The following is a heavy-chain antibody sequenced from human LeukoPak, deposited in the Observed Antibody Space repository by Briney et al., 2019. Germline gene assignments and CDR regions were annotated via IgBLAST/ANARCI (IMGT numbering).Heavy chain of an antibody. V-gene: IGHV3-74*01. Sequence: GGSLRLSCAASGFTFSSYWMHWVRQSPGKGLEWVGQLKGDGSRANYADSVRGRFTISRDNAKNTVYLQLNSLRAEDTAVYYCARDGHLAPVIAFLDYWGQGTPVTVSS. CDR1: GFTFSSYW. CDR3: ARDGHLAPVIAFLDY. J-gene: IGHJ4*02. CDR2: LKGDGSRA. D-gene: IGHD2-21*01.